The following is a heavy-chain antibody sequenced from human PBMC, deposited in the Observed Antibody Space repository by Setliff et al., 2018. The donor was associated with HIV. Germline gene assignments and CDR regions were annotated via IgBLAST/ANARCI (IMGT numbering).Heavy chain of an antibody. CDR3: ARETYDYVWGTYRYRPRHFDY. D-gene: IGHD3-16*02. CDR2: FYTSGST. Sequence: SETLSLTCTVSGGSITSGSYYWSWIRQPAGKGLEWIGRFYTSGSTNYNPSLKSRVTMSVDTSKNRFSLKLSPVTAADTAVDYCARETYDYVWGTYRYRPRHFDYWGQGTLVTVSS. V-gene: IGHV4-61*02. J-gene: IGHJ4*02. CDR1: GGSITSGSYY.